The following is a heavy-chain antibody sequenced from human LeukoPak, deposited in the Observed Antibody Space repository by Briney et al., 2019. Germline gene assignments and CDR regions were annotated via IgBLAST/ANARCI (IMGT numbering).Heavy chain of an antibody. D-gene: IGHD1-26*01. J-gene: IGHJ4*02. CDR2: INPNSGGT. V-gene: IGHV1-2*02. CDR3: ARDIVGATVFYV. Sequence: ASVKVSCKASGYTFTGYYMHWVRQAPGQGLEWMGWINPNSGGTNYAQKFQGRVTMTRDTSISTAYMELSRLRSDDTAVYYCARDIVGATVFYVRGQGTLVTVSS. CDR1: GYTFTGYY.